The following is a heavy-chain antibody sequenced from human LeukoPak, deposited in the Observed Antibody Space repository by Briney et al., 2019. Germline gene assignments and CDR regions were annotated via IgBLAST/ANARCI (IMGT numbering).Heavy chain of an antibody. CDR2: IGGSGGDT. CDR3: AKERGGYNPFDY. V-gene: IGHV3-23*01. Sequence: PGGSLRLSCSVSGFTFSNYAMSWVRQAPGRGLEWVSAIGGSGGDTYYADSVKGRFTISRDNSKNTLYLQMNSLIADDTAVYYCAKERGGYNPFDYWGQGTLVTVSS. J-gene: IGHJ4*02. CDR1: GFTFSNYA. D-gene: IGHD5-24*01.